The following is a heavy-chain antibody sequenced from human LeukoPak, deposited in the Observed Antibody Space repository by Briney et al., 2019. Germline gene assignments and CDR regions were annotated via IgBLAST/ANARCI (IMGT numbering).Heavy chain of an antibody. D-gene: IGHD1-7*01. V-gene: IGHV4-59*08. J-gene: IGHJ4*02. CDR1: GGSISSYY. CDR2: IYYSGST. Sequence: SETLSLTCTVSGGSISSYYWSWIRQPPGKGLEWIGYIYYSGSTNYNPSLKSRVTISVDTSKNQFSLKLSSVTAADTAVYYCAKGTGATVSFYYFDYWGQGALVTVSS. CDR3: AKGTGATVSFYYFDY.